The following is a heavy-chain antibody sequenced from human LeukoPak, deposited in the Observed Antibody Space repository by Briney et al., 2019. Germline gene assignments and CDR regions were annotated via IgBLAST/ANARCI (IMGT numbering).Heavy chain of an antibody. J-gene: IGHJ6*03. CDR3: AKDTPCSSTSCKGYMDV. Sequence: GGSLRLSCTVSGFTVSSNSMSWVRQAPGKGLEWVSFIYSDNTHYSDSVKGRFTISRDNSKNTLYLQMNSLRAEDTAVYYCAKDTPCSSTSCKGYMDVWGKGTTVTISS. D-gene: IGHD2-2*01. CDR1: GFTVSSNS. V-gene: IGHV3-66*03. CDR2: IYSDNT.